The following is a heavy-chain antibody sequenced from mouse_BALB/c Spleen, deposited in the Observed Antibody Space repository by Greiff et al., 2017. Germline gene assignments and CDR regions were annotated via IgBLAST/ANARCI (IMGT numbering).Heavy chain of an antibody. Sequence: EVMLVESGGDLVKPGGSLKLSYAASGFTFSSYGMPWVRQTPDKRLEWVATISSGGSYTYYPDSVKGRFTISRDKAKNTLYLQISSMNSEDTAMYFCARQESDDGNPFAYWGQGTLVTVSA. CDR3: ARQESDDGNPFAY. CDR1: GFTFSSYG. V-gene: IGHV5-6*02. D-gene: IGHD1-2*01. J-gene: IGHJ3*01. CDR2: ISSGGSYT.